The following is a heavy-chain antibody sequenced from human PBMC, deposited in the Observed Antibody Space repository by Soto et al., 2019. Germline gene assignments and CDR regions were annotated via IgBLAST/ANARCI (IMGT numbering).Heavy chain of an antibody. Sequence: SETLSLTCTVSGGSIDSYYWSWIRQPPGKGLEWIGYIYCSGSTNYNPSLKSRVTISVDRSKNQFSLKLSSVTAADTAVYYCARSQTTVTSYDYWGQGTLVTVSS. V-gene: IGHV4-59*12. CDR2: IYCSGST. J-gene: IGHJ4*02. D-gene: IGHD4-17*01. CDR1: GGSIDSYY. CDR3: ARSQTTVTSYDY.